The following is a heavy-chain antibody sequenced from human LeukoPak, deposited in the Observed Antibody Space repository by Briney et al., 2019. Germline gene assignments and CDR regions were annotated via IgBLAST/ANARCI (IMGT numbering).Heavy chain of an antibody. CDR1: GGSISSGGYY. CDR2: IYYSGST. D-gene: IGHD6-6*01. V-gene: IGHV4-31*03. J-gene: IGHJ4*02. CDR3: ARGSSRWAFGY. Sequence: SQTLSLSCTVSGGSISSGGYYWSWIRQHPGKGLEWIGYIYYSGSTYYNPSLKSRVTISVDTSKNQFSPKLSSVTAADTAVYYCARGSSRWAFGYWGQGTLVTVSS.